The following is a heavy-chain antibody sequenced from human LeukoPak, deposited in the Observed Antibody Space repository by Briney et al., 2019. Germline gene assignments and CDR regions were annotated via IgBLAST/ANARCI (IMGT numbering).Heavy chain of an antibody. V-gene: IGHV3-23*01. CDR1: GFTFSSYA. CDR3: AKDSQWAHSHFDY. CDR2: ISGSGGST. J-gene: IGHJ4*02. Sequence: GGSLRLSCAASGFTFSSYAMSWVRQAPGKGLERVSAISGSGGSTYYVDSVKGRFTISRDNSKNTLYLQMNNLRAEDAAVYYCAKDSQWAHSHFDYWGQGTLVTVSS. D-gene: IGHD1-26*01.